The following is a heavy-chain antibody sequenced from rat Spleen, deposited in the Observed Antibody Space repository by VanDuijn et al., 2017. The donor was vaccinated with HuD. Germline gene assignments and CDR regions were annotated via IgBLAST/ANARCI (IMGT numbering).Heavy chain of an antibody. CDR3: VRQWDY. V-gene: IGHV5-29*01. Sequence: EVQLVESGGGLVQPGRSLKLSCAASGFTFSNYGMAWVRQAPTKGLEWVAVISYDGSRTYYRDSVKGRFTISRDNAKTTLYLQMDSLRSEDTATYYCVRQWDYWGQGVMVTVSS. CDR2: ISYDGSRT. CDR1: GFTFSNYG. J-gene: IGHJ2*01.